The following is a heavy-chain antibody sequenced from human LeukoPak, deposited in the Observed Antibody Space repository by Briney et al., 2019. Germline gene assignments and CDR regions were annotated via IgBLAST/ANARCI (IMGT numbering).Heavy chain of an antibody. V-gene: IGHV3-23*01. CDR2: ISGSGSTI. D-gene: IGHD6-13*01. CDR3: ARTGSSWYDY. CDR1: GFTFSNFA. J-gene: IGHJ4*02. Sequence: GGSLRLSCAASGFTFSNFAMSWVRQAPGKGLEWISVISGSGSTINYTDSVKGRFTTSRDNSKNTLYLQMNSLRAEDTAVYYCARTGSSWYDYWGQGTLVTVSS.